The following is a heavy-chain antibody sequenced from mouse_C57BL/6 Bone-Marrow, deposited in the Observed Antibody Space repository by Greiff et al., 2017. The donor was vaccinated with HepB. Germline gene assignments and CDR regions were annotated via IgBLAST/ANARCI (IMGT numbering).Heavy chain of an antibody. D-gene: IGHD1-1*01. CDR3: VRDTTVVATNWYFDV. CDR2: IRSKSNNYAT. J-gene: IGHJ1*03. V-gene: IGHV10-1*01. Sequence: DVHLVESGGGLVQPKGSLKLSCAASGFSFNTYAMNWVRQAPGKGLEWVARIRSKSNNYATYYADSVKDRFTISRDDSESMLYLQMNNLKTEDTAMYYCVRDTTVVATNWYFDVWGTGTTVTVSS. CDR1: GFSFNTYA.